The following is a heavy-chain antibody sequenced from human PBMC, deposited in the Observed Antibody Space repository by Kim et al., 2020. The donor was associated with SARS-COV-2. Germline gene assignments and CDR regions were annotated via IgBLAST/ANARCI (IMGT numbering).Heavy chain of an antibody. Sequence: YAASVKGRFTISRDNSKNTLYLQMSSLRAEDTAVYDCVKGAGDYYYYGMDVWGQGTTVTVSS. CDR3: VKGAGDYYYYGMDV. V-gene: IGHV3-64D*09. D-gene: IGHD3-16*01. J-gene: IGHJ6*02.